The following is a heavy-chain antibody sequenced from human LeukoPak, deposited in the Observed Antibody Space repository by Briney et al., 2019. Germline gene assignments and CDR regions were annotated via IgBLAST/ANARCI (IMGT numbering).Heavy chain of an antibody. CDR2: INPSGDGT. J-gene: IGHJ4*02. Sequence: ASVKVSCKASGHTFTTYYVHLVRQAPGQGLEWMGVINPSGDGTNYPQRFQGRVTLTRDTSTSTVYMELTSLRSEDTAVYYCARGGTKTYYYDSSGYYFPARIDYWGQGTLVTVSS. V-gene: IGHV1-46*01. CDR1: GHTFTTYY. D-gene: IGHD3-22*01. CDR3: ARGGTKTYYYDSSGYYFPARIDY.